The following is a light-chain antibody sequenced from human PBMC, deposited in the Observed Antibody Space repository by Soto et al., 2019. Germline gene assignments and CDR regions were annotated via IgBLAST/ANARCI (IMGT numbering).Light chain of an antibody. CDR2: AVS. Sequence: QSALTQPASVSGSPGQSITISCTGTSSDVGLYDYVSWYQQHPGKAPQLMIYAVSNRPSGVSNRFSASKSGNTASLFISGLQAEAEADYYCSSYTRDSYYVFGYGTKVTVX. V-gene: IGLV2-14*01. J-gene: IGLJ1*01. CDR1: SSDVGLYDY. CDR3: SSYTRDSYYV.